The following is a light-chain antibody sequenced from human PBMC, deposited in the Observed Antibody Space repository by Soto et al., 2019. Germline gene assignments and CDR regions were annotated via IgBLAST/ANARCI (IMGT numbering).Light chain of an antibody. CDR1: QSIGSD. V-gene: IGKV3-15*01. Sequence: EIVMTQSPATLSVSPGERATLSCRASQSIGSDLAWYQQKPGQAPRLLIYGASTRATGIPARFGGSGSGTGFTLTISSLQSEDFAAYYCQQYNNWPPWTFGQGTKVEI. CDR2: GAS. CDR3: QQYNNWPPWT. J-gene: IGKJ1*01.